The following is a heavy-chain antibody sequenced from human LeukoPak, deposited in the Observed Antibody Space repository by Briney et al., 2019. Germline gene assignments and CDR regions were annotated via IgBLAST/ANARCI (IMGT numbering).Heavy chain of an antibody. J-gene: IGHJ3*02. CDR1: GFTFRKYL. CDR2: ISSTGGTI. V-gene: IGHV3-48*01. Sequence: GGSLRLSCAASGFTFRKYLMNWVRQAPGKGLEWVSFISSTGGTIYYADSVKGRFTVSRDNGKNSLLLQMNSLRAEDTALYYCARGYSRAAFDIWGQGTVVAVSS. CDR3: ARGYSRAAFDI. D-gene: IGHD2-15*01.